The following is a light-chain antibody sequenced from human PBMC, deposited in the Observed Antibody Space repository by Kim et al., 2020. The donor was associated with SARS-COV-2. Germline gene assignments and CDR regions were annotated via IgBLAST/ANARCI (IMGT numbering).Light chain of an antibody. J-gene: IGKJ4*01. Sequence: EIVMTQSPATLSVSPGERATLSCRASQSVGSKLAWYQQKPGQAPRLLIYGASTRATGIPARFSGSGSGTECTLTITSLQSEDFAVYYCQQYHKWPPLTFGGGTKVDIK. CDR1: QSVGSK. V-gene: IGKV3-15*01. CDR3: QQYHKWPPLT. CDR2: GAS.